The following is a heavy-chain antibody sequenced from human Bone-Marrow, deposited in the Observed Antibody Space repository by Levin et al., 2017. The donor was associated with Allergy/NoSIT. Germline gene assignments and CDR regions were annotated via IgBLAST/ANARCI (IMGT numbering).Heavy chain of an antibody. Sequence: PGGSLRLSCTASGFTFGDYAMSWFRQAPGKGLEWVGFIRSKAYGGTTEYAASVKGRFTISRDDSKSIAYLQMNSLKTEETAVYYCRVRIFGVVTNNSFDPWGQGTLVTVSS. CDR1: GFTFGDYA. CDR2: IRSKAYGGTT. J-gene: IGHJ5*02. V-gene: IGHV3-49*03. D-gene: IGHD3-3*01. CDR3: RVRIFGVVTNNSFDP.